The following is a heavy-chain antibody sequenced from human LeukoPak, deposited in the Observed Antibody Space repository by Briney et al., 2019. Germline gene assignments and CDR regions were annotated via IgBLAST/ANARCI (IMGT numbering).Heavy chain of an antibody. Sequence: SETLSLTCAVYGGSFSGYYWSWIRQPPGKGLEWIGSIYYSGSTYYNPSLKSRVTISVDTSKNQFSLKLSSVTAADTAVYYCARLLAPNRGPFDPWGQGTLVTVSS. D-gene: IGHD2-8*02. V-gene: IGHV4-34*01. CDR1: GGSFSGYY. CDR2: IYYSGST. CDR3: ARLLAPNRGPFDP. J-gene: IGHJ5*02.